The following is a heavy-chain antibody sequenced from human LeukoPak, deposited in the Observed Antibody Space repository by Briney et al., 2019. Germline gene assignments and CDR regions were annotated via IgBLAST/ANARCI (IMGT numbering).Heavy chain of an antibody. CDR3: TTDLPSRWATYYDYVWGSLESDAFDI. CDR1: GFTFSNAW. Sequence: GGSLRLSCAASGFTFSNAWMSWVRQAPGKGLEWVGRIKSKTDGGTTDYAAPVKGRFTISRDDSKNTLYLQMNSLKTEDTAVYYCTTDLPSRWATYYDYVWGSLESDAFDIWGQGTMVTVSS. V-gene: IGHV3-15*01. J-gene: IGHJ3*02. CDR2: IKSKTDGGTT. D-gene: IGHD3-16*01.